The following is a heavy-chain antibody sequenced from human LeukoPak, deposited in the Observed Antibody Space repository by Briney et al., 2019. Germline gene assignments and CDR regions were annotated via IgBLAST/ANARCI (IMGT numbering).Heavy chain of an antibody. CDR1: GGSFSGYY. J-gene: IGHJ4*02. CDR3: ARGLKLGYCSGGSCYDLEYAFDY. Sequence: SETLSLTCAVYGGSFSGYYWSWIRQPPGKGLEWIGEINHSGSTNYNPSLKSRVTISVDTSKNQFSLKLSSVTAADTAVYYCARGLKLGYCSGGSCYDLEYAFDYWGQGTLVTVSS. D-gene: IGHD2-15*01. CDR2: INHSGST. V-gene: IGHV4-34*01.